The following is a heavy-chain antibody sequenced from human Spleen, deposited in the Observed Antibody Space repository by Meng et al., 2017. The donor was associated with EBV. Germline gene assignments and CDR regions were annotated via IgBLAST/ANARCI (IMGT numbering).Heavy chain of an antibody. CDR1: GESFRDYY. CDR2: INESEGT. CDR3: VRGSDNWNILVFDY. V-gene: IGHV4-34*01. D-gene: IGHD1/OR15-1a*01. Sequence: QQWAPGLLKPSEHLSRTRAVYGESFRDYYWTWIRQPPGKGLEWIGEINESEGTKYSPSLKSQVSISLDTSRNQFSLTLNSVTAADTAVYYCVRGSDNWNILVFDYWGQGALVTVSS. J-gene: IGHJ4*02.